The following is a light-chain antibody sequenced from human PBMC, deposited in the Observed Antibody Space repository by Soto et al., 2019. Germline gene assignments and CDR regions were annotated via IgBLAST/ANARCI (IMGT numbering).Light chain of an antibody. V-gene: IGKV3-15*01. CDR1: RSVRSN. J-gene: IGKJ4*01. CDR2: GAS. CDR3: QQFEDWPRT. Sequence: EIVMTQSPATLSVSPGERATLSCRASRSVRSNFAWYQQKPGQAPRLLIYGASTRATGIPARFSGSGSGTEFTLTISSLQSEDFAVYYCQQFEDWPRTFGGGTKVDIK.